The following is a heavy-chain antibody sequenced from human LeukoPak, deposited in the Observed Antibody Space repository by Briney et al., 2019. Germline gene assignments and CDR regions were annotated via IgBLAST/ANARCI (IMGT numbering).Heavy chain of an antibody. V-gene: IGHV3-21*01. D-gene: IGHD5-12*01. J-gene: IGHJ4*02. CDR3: AREGYYDSLDY. CDR2: ITNGSGSE. Sequence: GGSLRLSCAASGFAFSTYPMFWVRQVPGKGLEWVSYITNGSGSEYYADSVRGRFTISRDNSKNSLYLQMNNLRAEDTAVYSCAREGYYDSLDYWGQGTLVTVSS. CDR1: GFAFSTYP.